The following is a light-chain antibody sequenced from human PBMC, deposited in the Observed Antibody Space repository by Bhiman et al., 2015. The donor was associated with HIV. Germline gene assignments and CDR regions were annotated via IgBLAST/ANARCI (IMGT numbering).Light chain of an antibody. CDR1: RSNLGANHD. J-gene: IGLJ2*01. CDR3: SSYTSSSTLV. CDR2: ENT. V-gene: IGLV1-40*01. Sequence: QSVLTQPPSVSGTPGQMVTISCTGSRSNLGANHDVHWYQHLPATAPKLLIFENTNRPSGVPDRFSGSKSGNTASLTISGLQAEDEAHYYCSSYTSSSTLVFGGGTKLTVL.